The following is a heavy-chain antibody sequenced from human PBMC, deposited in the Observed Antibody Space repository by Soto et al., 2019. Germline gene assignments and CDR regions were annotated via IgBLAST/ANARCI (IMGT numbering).Heavy chain of an antibody. CDR2: IYHSGST. CDR1: GGSISSGGYS. Sequence: QLQLQESGSGLVKPSQTLSLTCAVSGGSISSGGYSWSWIRQPPGKGLEWIGYIYHSGSTYYNPYLNSRVTISVDRSKNQCSLKLSSVTAADTAVYYCARFYSSSWYPYYYYGMDVCGQGTTVTVSS. CDR3: ARFYSSSWYPYYYYGMDV. D-gene: IGHD6-13*01. V-gene: IGHV4-30-2*01. J-gene: IGHJ6*02.